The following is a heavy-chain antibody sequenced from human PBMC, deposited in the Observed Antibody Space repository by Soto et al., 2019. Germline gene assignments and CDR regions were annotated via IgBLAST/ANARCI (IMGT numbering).Heavy chain of an antibody. D-gene: IGHD6-13*01. Sequence: QVQLQESGPGLVRPSGTLSLTCAVSGGSISSDNWWSWVRQPPGKGLEWIREIYHSGSTNYNPSLKSRVTMSVVPSKNLFSLTLNSVTAADTAFYYCARDQGSHPGDWGQGTLVSVSS. V-gene: IGHV4-4*02. CDR1: GGSISSDNW. J-gene: IGHJ4*02. CDR2: IYHSGST. CDR3: ARDQGSHPGD.